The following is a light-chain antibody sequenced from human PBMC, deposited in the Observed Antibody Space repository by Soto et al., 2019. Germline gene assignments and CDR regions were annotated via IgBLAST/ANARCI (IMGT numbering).Light chain of an antibody. V-gene: IGKV3-15*01. J-gene: IGKJ2*01. CDR1: QSISNS. CDR2: GAS. Sequence: EIVMTQSPASLSVSPGETATLSCRASQSISNSLAWYQQKPGQAPSLLIYGASTRATGIPARFSGSGSGTELTLTISSLQSEDSALYYCQQYNSWPPRTFGQGTKLEIK. CDR3: QQYNSWPPRT.